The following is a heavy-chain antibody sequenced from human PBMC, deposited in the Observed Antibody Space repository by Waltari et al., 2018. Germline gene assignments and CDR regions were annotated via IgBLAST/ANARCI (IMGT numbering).Heavy chain of an antibody. CDR1: GYTFTYYW. Sequence: EVRLVQSGAEVKKPGESLRISCKASGYTFTYYWVAWLRQTPGQGLEWIGTIYPRDSDTRYHPSCHGQVTMSADEYMATTSLQWSSLRASDTAIYYCARPRDAGSHYAFWGQGTVVTVS. CDR2: IYPRDSDT. V-gene: IGHV5-51*01. J-gene: IGHJ4*02. D-gene: IGHD3-10*01. CDR3: ARPRDAGSHYAF.